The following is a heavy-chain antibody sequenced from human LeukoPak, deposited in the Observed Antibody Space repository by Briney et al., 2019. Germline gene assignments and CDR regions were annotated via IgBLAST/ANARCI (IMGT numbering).Heavy chain of an antibody. V-gene: IGHV3-30-3*01. D-gene: IGHD4-23*01. Sequence: GGSLRLSCAASGFTFSSYAMSWVRQAPGKGLEWVAVISYDGSNKYYADSVKGRFTISRDNSKNTLYLQMNSLRAEDTAVYYCARDQTTDYGGNSPIRYWGQGTLVTVSS. CDR1: GFTFSSYA. J-gene: IGHJ4*02. CDR2: ISYDGSNK. CDR3: ARDQTTDYGGNSPIRY.